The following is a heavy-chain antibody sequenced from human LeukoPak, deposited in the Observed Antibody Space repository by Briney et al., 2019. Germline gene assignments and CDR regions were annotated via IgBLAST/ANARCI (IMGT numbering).Heavy chain of an antibody. D-gene: IGHD6-6*01. CDR1: GFSLSTSGVG. CDR2: IYWDDDK. Sequence: SGPTLVDPTQTLTLTCTFSGFSLSTSGVGVGWIRQPPGKALEWLALIYWDDDKRYSPSLKSRLTITKDTSKNQVVLTMTNMDPVDTATYYCAHIGRGIAARQGVNWFDPWGQGTLVTVSS. J-gene: IGHJ5*02. V-gene: IGHV2-5*02. CDR3: AHIGRGIAARQGVNWFDP.